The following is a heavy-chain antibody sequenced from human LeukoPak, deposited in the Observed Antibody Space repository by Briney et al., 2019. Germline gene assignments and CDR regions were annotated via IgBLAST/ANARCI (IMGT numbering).Heavy chain of an antibody. D-gene: IGHD2-2*01. J-gene: IGHJ4*02. V-gene: IGHV3-7*05. Sequence: GGSLRLSCAASGFSFSNYWMNWVRQAPGKGLEWVASIKQDGSEKYYVDSVKGRFTISRDNSKNTLYLQMNSLRAEDTAVYYCAKGLSFFDYWGQGTLVTVSS. CDR3: AKGLSFFDY. CDR2: IKQDGSEK. CDR1: GFSFSNYW.